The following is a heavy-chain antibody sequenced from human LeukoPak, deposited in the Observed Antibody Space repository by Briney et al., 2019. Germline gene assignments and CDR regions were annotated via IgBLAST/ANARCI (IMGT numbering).Heavy chain of an antibody. CDR1: GGSFSGYY. CDR2: IYYSGST. Sequence: SETLSLTCAVYGGSFSGYYWGWIRQPPGKGLEWIGSIYYSGSTYYNPSLKSRVTISVDTSKNQFSLKLSSVTAADTAVYYCAREYSGYDYLYYYHMDVWGKGTTVTVSS. CDR3: AREYSGYDYLYYYHMDV. V-gene: IGHV4-34*01. J-gene: IGHJ6*03. D-gene: IGHD5-12*01.